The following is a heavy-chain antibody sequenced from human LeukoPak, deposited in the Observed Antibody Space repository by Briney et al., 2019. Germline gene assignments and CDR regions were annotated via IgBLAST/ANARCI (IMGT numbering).Heavy chain of an antibody. CDR2: FDSEDGET. V-gene: IGHV1-24*01. D-gene: IGHD4-23*01. Sequence: GASVKVSCKVSGYTLTELSMHWVRQAPGKGLEWMGGFDSEDGETIYAQKFQGRVTMTEDTSTDTAYMELSSLGSEDTAVYYCVTSSDYGGNSGFDYWGQGTLVTVSS. J-gene: IGHJ4*02. CDR1: GYTLTELS. CDR3: VTSSDYGGNSGFDY.